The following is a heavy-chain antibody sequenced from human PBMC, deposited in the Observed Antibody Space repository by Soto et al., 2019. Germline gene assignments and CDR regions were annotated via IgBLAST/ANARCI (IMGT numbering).Heavy chain of an antibody. CDR2: ISSNGGST. Sequence: GGSLRLSCAASGFTFSSYAMHWVRQAPGKGLEYVSAISSNGGSTYYANSVKGRFTISRDNSKNTLYLQMGSLRAEDMAVYYCARWNGEGDYDSEGAFDIWGQGTMVTVSS. D-gene: IGHD5-12*01. V-gene: IGHV3-64*01. J-gene: IGHJ3*02. CDR1: GFTFSSYA. CDR3: ARWNGEGDYDSEGAFDI.